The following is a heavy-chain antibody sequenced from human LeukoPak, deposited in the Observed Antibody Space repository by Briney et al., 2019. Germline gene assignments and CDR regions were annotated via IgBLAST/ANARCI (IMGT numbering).Heavy chain of an antibody. D-gene: IGHD4-17*01. J-gene: IGHJ5*02. CDR3: ARQEDYGDPRNWFDP. Sequence: PSETLSLTCTVSGGSISSSSYYWGWIRQPPGKGLEWIGSIYYSGGTYYNPSLKSRVTISVDTSKNQFSLKLSSVTAADTAVYYCARQEDYGDPRNWFDPWGQGTLVTVSS. CDR2: IYYSGGT. V-gene: IGHV4-39*01. CDR1: GGSISSSSYY.